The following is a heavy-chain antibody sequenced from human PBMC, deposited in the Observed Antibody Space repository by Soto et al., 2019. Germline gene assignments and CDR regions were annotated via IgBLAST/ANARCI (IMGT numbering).Heavy chain of an antibody. D-gene: IGHD2-15*01. J-gene: IGHJ4*02. Sequence: ESLKLSWQCSGYRYSSYWISWLLQQPGRGLEWMGRIDPSDSYADYSPSFQGHVTISSDNSITTAYLQWSTLKASDTAMYYCARNIRMRPYSLDFDTWGQGTLVTVSS. V-gene: IGHV5-10-1*01. CDR1: GYRYSSYW. CDR2: IDPSDSYA. CDR3: ARNIRMRPYSLDFDT.